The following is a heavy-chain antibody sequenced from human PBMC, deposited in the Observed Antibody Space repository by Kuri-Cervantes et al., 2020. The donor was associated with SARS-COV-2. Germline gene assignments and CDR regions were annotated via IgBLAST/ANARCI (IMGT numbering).Heavy chain of an antibody. Sequence: LETLSLTCTVSGGSISSSSYYWGWIRQPPGKGLEWIGSIYYSGSTYYNPSLKSRVTISVDTSKNQFSLKLSSVTAADTAVYYCAREDYSNYYYYYMDVWGKGTTVTVSS. CDR1: GGSISSSSYY. D-gene: IGHD4-11*01. CDR3: AREDYSNYYYYYMDV. V-gene: IGHV4-39*02. CDR2: IYYSGST. J-gene: IGHJ6*03.